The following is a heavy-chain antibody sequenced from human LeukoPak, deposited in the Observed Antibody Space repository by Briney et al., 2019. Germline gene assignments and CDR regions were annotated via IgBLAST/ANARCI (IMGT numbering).Heavy chain of an antibody. CDR2: IYYSGST. V-gene: IGHV4-59*01. Sequence: SETLSLTCTVSGDSISSYYCSWIRQPPGKGLEWIGYIYYSGSTSYNPSLKSRVTISLDTSNNQFSLKLRSVTAADTAVYYCARTTEGYCRGRSCYSYYYYMDVWGKGTTVTVSS. D-gene: IGHD2-15*01. CDR1: GDSISSYY. J-gene: IGHJ6*03. CDR3: ARTTEGYCRGRSCYSYYYYMDV.